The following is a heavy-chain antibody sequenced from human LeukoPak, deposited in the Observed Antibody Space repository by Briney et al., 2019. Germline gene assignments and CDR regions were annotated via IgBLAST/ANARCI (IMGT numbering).Heavy chain of an antibody. CDR3: AREVPYGYYYDSSWYFDL. J-gene: IGHJ2*01. CDR1: GFTFSSYS. V-gene: IGHV3-48*01. CDR2: ISSSSSTI. Sequence: GGSLRLSCAASGFTFSSYSMNWVRQAPGKGLEWVSYISSSSSTIYYADSVKGRFTISRDNFKNTLYLQMNSLRAEDTAVYYCAREVPYGYYYDSSWYFDLWGRGTLVTVSS. D-gene: IGHD3-22*01.